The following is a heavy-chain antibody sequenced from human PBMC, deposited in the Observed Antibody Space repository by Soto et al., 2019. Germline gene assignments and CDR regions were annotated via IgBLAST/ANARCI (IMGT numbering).Heavy chain of an antibody. CDR1: GGTFSSYT. Sequence: QVQLVQSGAEVKKPGSSVKVSCKASGGTFSSYTISWVRQAPGQGLEWMGRIIPILGIANYAQKFQGRVTITADQSTITAYMEVSSLRSEDTAVYYCASSAVAGTLGHCDYWGQGTLVTVSS. CDR3: ASSAVAGTLGHCDY. V-gene: IGHV1-69*02. J-gene: IGHJ4*02. CDR2: IIPILGIA. D-gene: IGHD6-19*01.